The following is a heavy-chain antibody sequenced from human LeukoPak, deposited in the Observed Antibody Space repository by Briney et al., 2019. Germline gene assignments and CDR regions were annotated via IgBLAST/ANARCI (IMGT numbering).Heavy chain of an antibody. CDR3: ARIVVVVAATTVDAFDI. D-gene: IGHD2-15*01. CDR2: INHSGST. Sequence: NPSETLSLTCAVYGGSFSGYYWSWIRQPPGKGLEWIGEINHSGSTNYNPSLKSRVTISVDTSKNQFSLKLSSVTAADTAVYYCARIVVVVAATTVDAFDIWGQGTMVTVSS. J-gene: IGHJ3*02. CDR1: GGSFSGYY. V-gene: IGHV4-34*01.